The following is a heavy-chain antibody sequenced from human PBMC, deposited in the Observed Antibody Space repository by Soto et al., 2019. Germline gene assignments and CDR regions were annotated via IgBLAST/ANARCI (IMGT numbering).Heavy chain of an antibody. V-gene: IGHV4-59*08. CDR1: GCSISSYY. J-gene: IGHJ4*02. CDR2: IYYSGST. D-gene: IGHD4-17*01. CDR3: ARRYGYYFDY. Sequence: SETLSLTCTVSGCSISSYYWSWIRQPPGKGLEWIGYIYYSGSTNYNPSLKSRVTISVDTSKNQLSLKLSSVTAADTAVYYCARRYGYYFDYWGQGTLVTVSA.